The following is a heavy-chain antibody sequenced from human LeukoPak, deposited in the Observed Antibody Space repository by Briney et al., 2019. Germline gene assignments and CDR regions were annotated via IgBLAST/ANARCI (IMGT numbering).Heavy chain of an antibody. CDR1: GGSISSSNW. D-gene: IGHD6-13*01. CDR3: ARLGRYSSSSDYFDY. V-gene: IGHV4-4*02. J-gene: IGHJ4*02. CDR2: IYHSGST. Sequence: SETLSLTCAVPGGSISSSNWWSWVRQPPGKGLEWIGEIYHSGSTNYNPSLKSRVTISVDKSKNQFSLKLSSVTAADTAVYYCARLGRYSSSSDYFDYWGQGTLVTVSS.